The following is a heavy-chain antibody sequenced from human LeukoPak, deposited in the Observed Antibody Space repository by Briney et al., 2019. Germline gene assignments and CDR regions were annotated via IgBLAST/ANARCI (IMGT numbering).Heavy chain of an antibody. J-gene: IGHJ3*02. CDR1: GYSISSSNW. CDR3: ARVQFGWYGPSDAFDI. D-gene: IGHD6-19*01. V-gene: IGHV4-28*03. Sequence: SETLSLTCAVSGYSISSSNWWGWIRQPPGKGLEWIGYIYYSGSTNYNPSLKSRVTISVDTSKNQFSLKLSSVTAADTAVYYCARVQFGWYGPSDAFDIWGQGTMVTVSS. CDR2: IYYSGST.